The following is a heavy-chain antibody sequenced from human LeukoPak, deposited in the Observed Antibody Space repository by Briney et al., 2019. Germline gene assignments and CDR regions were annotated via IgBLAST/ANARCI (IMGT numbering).Heavy chain of an antibody. Sequence: ASVKVSCKASGYTFTGYYMHWVRQAPGQGLEWMGWINPNSGGTNYAQKFQGRVTMTRDTSISTAYMELSRLRSDDTAVYYCATDYGRPHGYYYYMDVWGKGTTVTVSS. CDR2: INPNSGGT. J-gene: IGHJ6*03. CDR3: ATDYGRPHGYYYYMDV. CDR1: GYTFTGYY. V-gene: IGHV1-2*02. D-gene: IGHD4-17*01.